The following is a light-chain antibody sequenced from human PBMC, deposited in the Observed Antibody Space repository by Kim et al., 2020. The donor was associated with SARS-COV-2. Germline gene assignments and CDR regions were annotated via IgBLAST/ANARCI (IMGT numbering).Light chain of an antibody. CDR1: PSVSSL. Sequence: GDRVTITCRASPSVSSLLAWYQQKPGQAPNLLIYDASSLKSGVPSRFSGRGSGTEFTLTIRRLQPDDFATYYCQQYNTSPRTFGQGTKV. V-gene: IGKV1-5*01. J-gene: IGKJ1*01. CDR3: QQYNTSPRT. CDR2: DAS.